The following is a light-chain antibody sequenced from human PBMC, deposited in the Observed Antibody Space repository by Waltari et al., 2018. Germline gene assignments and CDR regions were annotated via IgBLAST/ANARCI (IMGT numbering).Light chain of an antibody. V-gene: IGLV2-8*01. Sequence: QSALNQPPSASGSPGQSVTISCTGTSGDVGTYNYVSWYQQHPGKAPKLIIYEVTKRPSGVPDRFSASKSANTASLTVSGLRTEDEADYYCSSYGGSNNHVIFGGGTKLTVL. CDR1: SGDVGTYNY. CDR3: SSYGGSNNHVI. J-gene: IGLJ2*01. CDR2: EVT.